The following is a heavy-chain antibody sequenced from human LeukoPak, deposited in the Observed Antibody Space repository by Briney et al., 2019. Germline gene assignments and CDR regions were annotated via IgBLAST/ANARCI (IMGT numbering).Heavy chain of an antibody. CDR2: IIPIFGTA. J-gene: IGHJ6*04. V-gene: IGHV1-69*13. Sequence: WASVTVSCKASGGTFSSYAISWVRQAPGQGLEWMGGIIPIFGTANYAQKFQGRVTITADESTSTAYMELCSLRSEDTAVYYCARAMVRGAEDYYYGMDVWGKGTTVTVSS. CDR1: GGTFSSYA. D-gene: IGHD3-10*01. CDR3: ARAMVRGAEDYYYGMDV.